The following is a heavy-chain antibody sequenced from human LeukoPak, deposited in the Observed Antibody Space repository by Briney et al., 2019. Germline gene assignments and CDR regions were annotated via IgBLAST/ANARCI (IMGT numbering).Heavy chain of an antibody. Sequence: PGGSLRLSCAASGFTVSSNYMSWVRQAPGKGLEWVSVIYSGGSTYYADSVKGRFTISRDNSKNTLYLQMNSLRAEDTAVYYCAGSSGYSDVRAFDIWGQGTMVTVSS. CDR3: AGSSGYSDVRAFDI. CDR2: IYSGGST. D-gene: IGHD3-22*01. V-gene: IGHV3-53*01. J-gene: IGHJ3*02. CDR1: GFTVSSNY.